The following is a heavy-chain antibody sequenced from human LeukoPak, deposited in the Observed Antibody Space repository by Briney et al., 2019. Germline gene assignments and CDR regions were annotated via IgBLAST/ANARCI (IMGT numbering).Heavy chain of an antibody. V-gene: IGHV4-4*07. Sequence: SETLSLTCTVSGGSISNYYWTWIRQPAGKGLEWIGRIHSSGSNNYSPSLKSRLTMSVDTSQNQVSLKLSSVTAADTAVYYCARRSGQSAFDIWGQGTMVTVSS. CDR3: ARRSGQSAFDI. J-gene: IGHJ3*02. D-gene: IGHD1-14*01. CDR2: IHSSGSN. CDR1: GGSISNYY.